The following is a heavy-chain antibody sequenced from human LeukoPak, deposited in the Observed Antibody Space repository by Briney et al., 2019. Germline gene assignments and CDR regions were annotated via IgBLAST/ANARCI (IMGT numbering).Heavy chain of an antibody. CDR2: INTRGST. CDR1: GGSITTYY. V-gene: IGHV4-4*07. D-gene: IGHD1-20*01. CDR3: ARTFLYKWNDVAYYYYMDV. Sequence: SETLSLTCTVSGGSITTYYWSWIRQPAGKGLEWIGRINTRGSTNYNPSLKSRVTMSVDTSKNQFSLKLSSVTAADTAVYYCARTFLYKWNDVAYYYYMDVWGKGTTVTVSS. J-gene: IGHJ6*03.